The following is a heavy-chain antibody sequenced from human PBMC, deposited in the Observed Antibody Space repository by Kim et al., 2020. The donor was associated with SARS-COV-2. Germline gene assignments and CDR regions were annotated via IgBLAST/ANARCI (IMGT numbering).Heavy chain of an antibody. J-gene: IGHJ4*02. V-gene: IGHV3-23*01. D-gene: IGHD3-22*01. CDR3: AKDLSMGGYHPGFDY. Sequence: DSVKCRFTISRDNSKNTLYLQMNSLRAEDTAVYYCAKDLSMGGYHPGFDYWGQGTLVTVSS.